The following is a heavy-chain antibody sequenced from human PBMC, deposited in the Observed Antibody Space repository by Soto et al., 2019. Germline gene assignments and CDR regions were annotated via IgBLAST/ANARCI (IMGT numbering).Heavy chain of an antibody. Sequence: QVQLVASGGGVVQPGRSLRLSCAASGFTFSSYAMHWVRQAPGKGLEWVAVISYDGGNKYYADSVKGRFTIARDNSKNTLDLQMNSRRAEDPAVYYCASGGVRAITRPWSLVDYSGQGTLVTVSS. D-gene: IGHD2-8*02. CDR3: ASGGVRAITRPWSLVDY. CDR1: GFTFSSYA. J-gene: IGHJ4*02. CDR2: ISYDGGNK. V-gene: IGHV3-30-3*01.